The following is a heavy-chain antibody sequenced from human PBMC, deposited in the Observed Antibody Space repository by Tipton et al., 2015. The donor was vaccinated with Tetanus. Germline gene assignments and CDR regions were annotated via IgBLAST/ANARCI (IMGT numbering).Heavy chain of an antibody. CDR1: GFTFDDYA. CDR3: AKDSVSVGVANVDY. V-gene: IGHV3-9*01. CDR2: IGWNSGGI. J-gene: IGHJ4*01. Sequence: SLRLSCAASGFTFDDYALHWVRQAPGKGLEWVSSIGWNSGGIAYADSVKGRFTISRDNAKNFLYLQMNSLRPEDTGLYYGAKDSVSVGVANVDYWVLGSLVTVSS. D-gene: IGHD3-10*01.